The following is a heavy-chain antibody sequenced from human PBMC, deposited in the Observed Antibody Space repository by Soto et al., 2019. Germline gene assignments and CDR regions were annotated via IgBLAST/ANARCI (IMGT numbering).Heavy chain of an antibody. CDR2: ISGSGGST. J-gene: IGHJ4*02. V-gene: IGHV3-23*01. Sequence: GGSLRLSCAASGFTFSSYAMSWVRQAPGKGLEWVSAISGSGGSTYYADSVKGRFTISRDNSKNTLYLQMNSLRAEDTAVYYCAKWVVVVPAAIRGYFDYWGQGTLVTVSS. CDR1: GFTFSSYA. D-gene: IGHD2-2*01. CDR3: AKWVVVVPAAIRGYFDY.